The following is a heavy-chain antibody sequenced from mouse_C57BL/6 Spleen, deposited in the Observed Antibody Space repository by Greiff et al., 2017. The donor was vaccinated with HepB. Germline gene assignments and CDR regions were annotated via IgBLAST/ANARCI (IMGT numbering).Heavy chain of an antibody. V-gene: IGHV1-61*01. J-gene: IGHJ4*01. D-gene: IGHD1-1*01. CDR3: AAGYYGSSPYAMDY. CDR1: GYTFTSYW. Sequence: QVQLQQPGAELVRPGSSVKLSCKASGYTFTSYWMDWVKQRPGHGLEWIGNIYPSDSETHYNQKFKDKATLTVDKSSSTAYMQLSSLTSEDSAVYYCAAGYYGSSPYAMDYWGQGTSVTVSS. CDR2: IYPSDSET.